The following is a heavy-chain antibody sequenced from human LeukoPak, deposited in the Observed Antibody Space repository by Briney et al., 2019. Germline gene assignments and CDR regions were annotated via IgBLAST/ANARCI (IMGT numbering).Heavy chain of an antibody. J-gene: IGHJ4*02. D-gene: IGHD3-22*01. Sequence: PSETLSLTCTVSGGSISSSSYYWGWIRQPPGKGLEWIGYIHYTGSTNYNPSLKSRVTISVDTSKNQFSLKLSSVTAADTAVYYCTSTPDYYDSSGIFDYWGQGTLVTVSS. CDR3: TSTPDYYDSSGIFDY. CDR1: GGSISSSSYY. CDR2: IHYTGST. V-gene: IGHV4-61*05.